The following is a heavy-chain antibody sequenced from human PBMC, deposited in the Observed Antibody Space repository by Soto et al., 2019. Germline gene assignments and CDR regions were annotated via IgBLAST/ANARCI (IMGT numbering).Heavy chain of an antibody. J-gene: IGHJ6*02. D-gene: IGHD4-17*01. CDR1: GFTFSSYS. Sequence: GESLKISCAASGFTFSSYSMNWVRQAPGKGLEWVSSISSSSSYIYYADSVKGRFTISRDNAKNSLYLQMNSLRAEDTAVYYCARDGSTTVEKGGYYYYGMDVWGQGTTVTVSS. CDR2: ISSSSSYI. V-gene: IGHV3-21*01. CDR3: ARDGSTTVEKGGYYYYGMDV.